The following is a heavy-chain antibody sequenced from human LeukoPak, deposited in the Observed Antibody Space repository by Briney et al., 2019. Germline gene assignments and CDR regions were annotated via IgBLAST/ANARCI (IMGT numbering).Heavy chain of an antibody. CDR3: ARGESLEYSSSSSWFDP. CDR1: GGSFSGYY. J-gene: IGHJ5*02. Sequence: SETLSLTCAVYGGSFSGYYWSWIRQPPGKGLEWIGEINHSGSTNYNPSLKSRVTISVDTSKNQFSLKLSPVTAADTAVYYCARGESLEYSSSSSWFDPWGQGTLVTVSS. CDR2: INHSGST. V-gene: IGHV4-34*01. D-gene: IGHD6-6*01.